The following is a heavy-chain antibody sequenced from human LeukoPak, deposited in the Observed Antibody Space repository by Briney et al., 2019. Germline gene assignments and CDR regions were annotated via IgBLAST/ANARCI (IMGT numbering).Heavy chain of an antibody. CDR1: GGTFSSYA. J-gene: IGHJ3*02. CDR2: IIPIFGTA. D-gene: IGHD6-19*01. V-gene: IGHV1-69*13. CDR3: ARDLRYSSGGLYAFDI. Sequence: SVKVSCKASGGTFSSYAISWVRQAPGQGLEWMGGIIPIFGTANYAQKFQGRVTITADESTSTAYMELSSLRSEDTAVYYCARDLRYSSGGLYAFDIWGQGTMVTVSS.